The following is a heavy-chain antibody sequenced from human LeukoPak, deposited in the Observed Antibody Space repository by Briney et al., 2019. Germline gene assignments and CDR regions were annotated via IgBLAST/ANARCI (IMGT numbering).Heavy chain of an antibody. V-gene: IGHV3-23*01. CDR1: GFTFSSYA. D-gene: IGHD4/OR15-4a*01. CDR3: AKDRLWSDAGWFDR. CDR2: ISGSGGST. Sequence: PGGSLRLSCAASGFTFSSYAMSWVRQAPGKGLEWVSAISGSGGSTFYADSVKGRFTISRDNSKNTLYLQMNSLRAEDTAVYYCAKDRLWSDAGWFDRWGQGTLVTVSS. J-gene: IGHJ5*02.